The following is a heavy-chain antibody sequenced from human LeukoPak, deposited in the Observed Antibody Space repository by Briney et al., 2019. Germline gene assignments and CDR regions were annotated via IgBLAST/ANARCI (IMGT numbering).Heavy chain of an antibody. CDR1: GYTFTNYG. D-gene: IGHD7-27*01. CDR2: ISGYNGYT. J-gene: IGHJ4*02. V-gene: IGHV1-18*01. Sequence: ASVKVSCKASGYTFTNYGVSWVRQAPGQGLEWMGWISGYNGYTNYAQKFQFRVTMTTDTSTSTAYMELRSLTSDDTAVYYCARAPNWDRPFDYWGQGTLVTVSS. CDR3: ARAPNWDRPFDY.